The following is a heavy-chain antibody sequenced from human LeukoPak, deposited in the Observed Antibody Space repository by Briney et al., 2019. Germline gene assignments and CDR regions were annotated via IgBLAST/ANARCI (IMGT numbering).Heavy chain of an antibody. J-gene: IGHJ4*02. CDR2: IYTGGST. V-gene: IGHV3-53*01. Sequence: GGSLRLSCAASGFTVSSNYMSWVRQAPGKGLEYVSVIYTGGSTYYADSVKGRFTISRDKSKNTLDLQMDSLRAEDTAVYYCARLIAAGRVYFDSWGQGTLVTVSS. CDR1: GFTVSSNY. D-gene: IGHD6-13*01. CDR3: ARLIAAGRVYFDS.